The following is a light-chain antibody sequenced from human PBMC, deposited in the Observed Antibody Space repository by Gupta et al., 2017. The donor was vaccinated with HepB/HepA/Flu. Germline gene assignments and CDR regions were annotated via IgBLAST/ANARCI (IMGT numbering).Light chain of an antibody. CDR3: AAWDDSRNGYV. CDR1: SSNIGSNT. CDR2: TSN. V-gene: IGLV1-44*01. J-gene: IGLJ1*01. Sequence: SVLTQPPSASGPPGQRVTISCSGSSSNIGSNTVNWYQQLPGTAPKLLIYTSNHRPSGVPDRFSGSKSGTSASLAISGLQADDEADYYCAAWDDSRNGYVFGTGTKVSVL.